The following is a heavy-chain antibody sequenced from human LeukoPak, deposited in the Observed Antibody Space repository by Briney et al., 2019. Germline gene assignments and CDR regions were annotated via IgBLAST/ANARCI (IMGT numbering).Heavy chain of an antibody. CDR2: IYSGGST. J-gene: IGHJ4*02. Sequence: PGGSLRLSCAASGFTVSSNYMSWVRRAPGKGLEWVSVIYSGGSTYYADSVKGRFTISRDNSKNTLYLQMNSLSAEDTAVYYCAKVETSGGANCYALDYWGQGTLVTVSS. D-gene: IGHD2-2*01. CDR1: GFTVSSNY. CDR3: AKVETSGGANCYALDY. V-gene: IGHV3-66*01.